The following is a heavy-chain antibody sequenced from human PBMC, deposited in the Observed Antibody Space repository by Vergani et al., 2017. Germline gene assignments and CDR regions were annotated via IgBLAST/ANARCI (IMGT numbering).Heavy chain of an antibody. V-gene: IGHV4-59*01. Sequence: QVQLQESGPGLVKPSETLSLTCTVSGGSISSYYWSWIRQPPGTGLEWIGYIYYSWSTNYNPSLKSRVTISVDTSKNQFSLKLSSVTAADTAVYYCARAEGFWRAPLDYWGQGTLVTVSS. CDR1: GGSISSYY. CDR2: IYYSWST. D-gene: IGHD3-3*01. J-gene: IGHJ4*02. CDR3: ARAEGFWRAPLDY.